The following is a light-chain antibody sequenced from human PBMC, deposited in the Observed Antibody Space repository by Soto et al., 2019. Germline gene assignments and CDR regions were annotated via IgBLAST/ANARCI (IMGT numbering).Light chain of an antibody. CDR1: QSVSSN. J-gene: IGKJ5*01. CDR2: GTS. CDR3: QQYDNWPIT. Sequence: EIVMTQSPATLSVSPGERATLSCRASQSVSSNLAWYQQKPGQAPRLLIYGTSTRATGIPARFSGRGSGTDFTLTISSLQSEDFAVYYCQQYDNWPITFGQGTRLEIK. V-gene: IGKV3-15*01.